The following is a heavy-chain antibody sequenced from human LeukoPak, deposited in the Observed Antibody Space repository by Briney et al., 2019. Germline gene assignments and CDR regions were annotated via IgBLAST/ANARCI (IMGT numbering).Heavy chain of an antibody. Sequence: GGSLRLSCAASGFTFDDYGMSWVRQAPGKGLEWVSGISWNGGSTGYADSVKGRFTISRDNAKNSLYLQMNSLRAEDTALYYCARDHNNYYGSGSYYNVFSDAFDIWGQGTMVTVSS. CDR3: ARDHNNYYGSGSYYNVFSDAFDI. CDR1: GFTFDDYG. D-gene: IGHD3-10*01. J-gene: IGHJ3*02. CDR2: ISWNGGST. V-gene: IGHV3-20*04.